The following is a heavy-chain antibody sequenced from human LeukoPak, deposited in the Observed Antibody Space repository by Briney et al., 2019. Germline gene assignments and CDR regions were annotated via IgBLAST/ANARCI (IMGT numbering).Heavy chain of an antibody. CDR2: ISYDGSNK. CDR1: GFTFSSYG. Sequence: GGSLRLSCAVSGFTFSSYGMHWVRQAPGKGLEWVAVISYDGSNKNYAESVKGRFTISRDNSQNTLYLQMNSLGPEDTAVHHCARDYYDSRGYYGDPPWGQGTLVTVSS. D-gene: IGHD3-22*01. J-gene: IGHJ4*02. V-gene: IGHV3-30*03. CDR3: ARDYYDSRGYYGDPP.